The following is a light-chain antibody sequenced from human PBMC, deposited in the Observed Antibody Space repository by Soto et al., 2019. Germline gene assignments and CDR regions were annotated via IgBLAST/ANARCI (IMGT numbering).Light chain of an antibody. CDR1: QGISNY. V-gene: IGKV1-27*01. CDR2: AAS. CDR3: QKYNSAPPST. Sequence: DIQMTQSPSSLSASVGDRVTITCRASQGISNYLAWYQQKPGKVPKLLIYAASTLQSGVPSRFSGSGSGTDFTLTISSLQPEDVTTYYCQKYNSAPPSTFGQGTKVEIK. J-gene: IGKJ1*01.